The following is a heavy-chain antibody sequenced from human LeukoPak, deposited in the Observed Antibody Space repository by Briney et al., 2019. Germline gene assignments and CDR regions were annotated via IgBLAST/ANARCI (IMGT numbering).Heavy chain of an antibody. CDR3: ARGLRWGMDYYDQKNWYFDL. CDR2: ISSSGSTI. J-gene: IGHJ2*01. Sequence: PGGSLRLSCAASGFTFSDYYMSWIRQAPGKGLEWVSYISSSGSTIYYADSVKGRFTISRDNAKNSLYLQMNSLRAEDTAVYYCARGLRWGMDYYDQKNWYFDLWGRGTLVTVSS. CDR1: GFTFSDYY. D-gene: IGHD3-22*01. V-gene: IGHV3-11*01.